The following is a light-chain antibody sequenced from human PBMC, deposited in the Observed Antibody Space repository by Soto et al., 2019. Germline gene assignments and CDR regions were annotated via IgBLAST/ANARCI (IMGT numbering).Light chain of an antibody. CDR3: QQHDSSPRA. J-gene: IGKJ4*01. V-gene: IGKV3-20*01. CDR2: GAS. CDR1: QSVSSSY. Sequence: EIVLTQSPGTLSLSPGERATLSCRASQSVSSSYLAWYQQKPGQAPRLLIYGASSRATGIPDRFSGSGSGTDFTLTISRLEPEDFAVYYCQQHDSSPRAFGGGTKVEIK.